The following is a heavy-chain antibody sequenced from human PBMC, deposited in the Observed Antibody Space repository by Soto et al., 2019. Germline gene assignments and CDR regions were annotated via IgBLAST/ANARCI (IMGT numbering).Heavy chain of an antibody. CDR2: ISYDGSNK. CDR3: ARNYYGSGRRATPGYYYYGMDV. J-gene: IGHJ6*02. V-gene: IGHV3-30-3*01. Sequence: QVQLVESGGGVVQPGRSLRLSCAASGFTFSSYAMHWVRQAPGKGLEWVAVISYDGSNKYYADSVKGRFTISRDNSKNTLYLQMNSLRAEDTAVYYCARNYYGSGRRATPGYYYYGMDVWGQGTTVTVSS. CDR1: GFTFSSYA. D-gene: IGHD3-10*01.